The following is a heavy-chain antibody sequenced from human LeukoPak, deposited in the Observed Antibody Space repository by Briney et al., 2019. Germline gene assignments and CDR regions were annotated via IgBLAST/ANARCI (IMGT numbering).Heavy chain of an antibody. CDR2: INPNSGGT. CDR1: GYSFTGYN. Sequence: ASVKVSCKASGYSFTGYNMHWVRQAPGQGLEWMGWINPNSGGTSYAQNFQGRVTMTSDTSINTAYMELSRLISDDTAVYYCARELSGHGAFDIWGQGTVVTVSS. D-gene: IGHD5-12*01. CDR3: ARELSGHGAFDI. V-gene: IGHV1-2*02. J-gene: IGHJ3*02.